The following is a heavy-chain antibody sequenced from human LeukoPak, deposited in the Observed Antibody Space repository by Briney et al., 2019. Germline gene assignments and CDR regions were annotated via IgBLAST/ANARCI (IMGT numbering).Heavy chain of an antibody. V-gene: IGHV3-23*01. D-gene: IGHD3-3*01. J-gene: IGHJ4*02. CDR3: AKSSAGFFWSGYYLDY. CDR2: ISGGGGST. Sequence: GGSLRLSCAASGFTFSSYAMSWVRQAPGKGLEWVSAISGGGGSTYYADSVKGRFTISRDNSKNTLYLQMNSLRAEDTAVYYCAKSSAGFFWSGYYLDYWGQGTLVTVSS. CDR1: GFTFSSYA.